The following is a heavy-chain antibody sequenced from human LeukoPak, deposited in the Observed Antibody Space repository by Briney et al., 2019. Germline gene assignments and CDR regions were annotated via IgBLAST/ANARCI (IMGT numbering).Heavy chain of an antibody. CDR2: INPNSGRT. J-gene: IGHJ4*02. Sequence: EASVKVSCKASGYTFTSYYMHWVRQAPGQGLEWMGWINPNSGRTNYAQKFQGRVTMTRDTSISTAYMELSRLRSDDTAVYYCARDSSHYGSGSYYNTYYFDYWGQGTLVTVSS. CDR3: ARDSSHYGSGSYYNTYYFDY. CDR1: GYTFTSYY. V-gene: IGHV1-2*02. D-gene: IGHD3-10*01.